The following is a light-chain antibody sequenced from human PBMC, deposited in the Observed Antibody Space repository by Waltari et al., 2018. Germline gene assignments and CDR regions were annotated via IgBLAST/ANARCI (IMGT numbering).Light chain of an antibody. CDR3: QQYGSSPRT. CDR1: QSVSSSY. CDR2: GAS. Sequence: EIVLTQSPGTLSLSPGERATLSCRASQSVSSSYLAWYQQKPGQAPRLLIYGASSRATGIPERFSSSGSGTDFTLTISRLEPEDFAVYYCQQYGSSPRTFGQGTKVEIK. V-gene: IGKV3-20*01. J-gene: IGKJ1*01.